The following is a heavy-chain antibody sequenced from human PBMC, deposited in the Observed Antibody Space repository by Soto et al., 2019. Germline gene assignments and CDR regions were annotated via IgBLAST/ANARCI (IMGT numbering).Heavy chain of an antibody. J-gene: IGHJ6*02. CDR1: GGSISSGDYY. CDR3: ARSYGSGSDWYYYYYGMDV. CDR2: IYDSGST. Sequence: QVQLQASGPGLVKPSQTLSLTCTVSGGSISSGDYYWSWIRQPPGKGLEWIGHIYDSGSTYYNPSLKSRVTISVDTSKNQFSLKLGPVTAADTAVYYCARSYGSGSDWYYYYYGMDVWGQGPTVTVSS. V-gene: IGHV4-30-4*01. D-gene: IGHD3-10*01.